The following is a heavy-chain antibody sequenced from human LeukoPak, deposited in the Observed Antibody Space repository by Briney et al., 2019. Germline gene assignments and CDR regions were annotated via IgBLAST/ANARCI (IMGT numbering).Heavy chain of an antibody. CDR1: GGFIGTYY. CDR2: IYVTGN. V-gene: IGHV4-59*08. Sequence: SETLSLTCTVSGGFIGTYYWSWVRQSPGKGLEWIGYIYVTGNRYNPYLQSRVTISVDTSRNQFFLKMSSVTAADTAVYYCARHIGGGIEDMDVWGKGTKVTVSS. CDR3: ARHIGGGIEDMDV. J-gene: IGHJ6*03. D-gene: IGHD3-16*02.